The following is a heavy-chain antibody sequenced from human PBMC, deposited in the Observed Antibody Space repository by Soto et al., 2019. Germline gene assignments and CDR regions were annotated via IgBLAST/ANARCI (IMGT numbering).Heavy chain of an antibody. V-gene: IGHV5-10-1*01. D-gene: IGHD3-22*01. J-gene: IGHJ4*02. CDR3: ARQIYDSDTGPNFQYYFDS. CDR2: IDPSDSQT. CDR1: GCRCAGYW. Sequence: PGESLKVSCKGSGCRCAGYWVSRVRQKPGKGLEWMGRIDPSDSQTYYSPSFRGHVTISVTKSITTVFLQWSSLRASDTAMYYCARQIYDSDTGPNFQYYFDSWGQGTPVTVSS.